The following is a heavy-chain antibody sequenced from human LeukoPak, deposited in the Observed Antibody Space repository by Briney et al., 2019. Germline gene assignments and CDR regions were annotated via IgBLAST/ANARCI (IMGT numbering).Heavy chain of an antibody. CDR3: AGERPSSSWYDY. CDR2: IYQDGREK. V-gene: IGHV3-7*01. CDR1: GFTFSSHL. Sequence: GGSLRLSCAASGFTFSSHLVTWVRQAPGKGLEWVANIYQDGREKYYAVSVKGRFTISRDNAKNSLFLQMDSLRAEDTAVYYCAGERPSSSWYDYWGQGTLVTVSS. J-gene: IGHJ4*02. D-gene: IGHD6-13*01.